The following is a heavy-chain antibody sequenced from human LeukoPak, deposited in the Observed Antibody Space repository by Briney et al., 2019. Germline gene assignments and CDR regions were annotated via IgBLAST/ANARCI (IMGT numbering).Heavy chain of an antibody. D-gene: IGHD3-16*01. CDR3: AKDLWGSYPGSLFDY. J-gene: IGHJ4*02. V-gene: IGHV3-23*01. Sequence: GGSLRLSCAASGFTFNSYAMIWVRQAPGKGLESISSISTTGDRTYYADSVKGRFTISRDNSKNTLYLQMNSLRAEDTAVYYCAKDLWGSYPGSLFDYWGQGTLVTVSS. CDR2: ISTTGDRT. CDR1: GFTFNSYA.